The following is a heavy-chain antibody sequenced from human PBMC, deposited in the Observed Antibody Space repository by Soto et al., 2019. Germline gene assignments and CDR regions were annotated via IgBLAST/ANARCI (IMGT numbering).Heavy chain of an antibody. CDR3: ARGSKTSCFLP. Sequence: SETLSLTCAVYGGSFSGYYWSWIRQPPGKGLEWIGEINHSGSTNYNPSLKSRVTISVDTSKNQFSLKLSSVTAADTAVYYCARGSKTSCFLPWGQGTLVTVSS. CDR1: GGSFSGYY. J-gene: IGHJ5*02. V-gene: IGHV4-34*01. D-gene: IGHD2-2*01. CDR2: INHSGST.